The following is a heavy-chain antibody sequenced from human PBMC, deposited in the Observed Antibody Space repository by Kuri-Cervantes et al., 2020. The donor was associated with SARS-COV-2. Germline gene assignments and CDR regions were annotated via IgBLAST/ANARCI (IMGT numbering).Heavy chain of an antibody. CDR1: GGSISSGDYY. D-gene: IGHD5-18*01. V-gene: IGHV4-30-4*01. Sequence: SCSVSGGSISSGDYYWSWIRQPPGKGLEWIGYIYYSGSTYYYPSLKSRVTISVDTSKNQFSLKLSSVTAADTAVYYCAREPWGYGPGGYWGQGTLVTVSS. CDR3: AREPWGYGPGGY. J-gene: IGHJ4*02. CDR2: IYYSGST.